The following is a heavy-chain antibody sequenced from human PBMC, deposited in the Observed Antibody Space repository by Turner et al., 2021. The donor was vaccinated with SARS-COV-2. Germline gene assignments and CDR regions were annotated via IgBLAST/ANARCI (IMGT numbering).Heavy chain of an antibody. CDR3: AKTQRRNWYFDL. J-gene: IGHJ2*01. Sequence: EVQLVESGGGLVQPGRSLRLSCAASGFTFDDYAMHWVRQAPGKGLEWVSGISWNSGTIGYADSVKGRFTISRDNAKNSLYLQMNSLRVEDTAVYYCAKTQRRNWYFDLWGRGTLVTVSS. CDR1: GFTFDDYA. CDR2: ISWNSGTI. V-gene: IGHV3-9*01.